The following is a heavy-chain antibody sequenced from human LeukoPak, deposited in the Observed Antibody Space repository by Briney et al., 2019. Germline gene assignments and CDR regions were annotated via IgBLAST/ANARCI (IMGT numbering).Heavy chain of an antibody. D-gene: IGHD5-24*01. CDR3: VNRDGGWLQSSGMDV. CDR1: GFTFSTYG. V-gene: IGHV3-30*03. Sequence: GGSLRLSCAASGFTFSTYGMNWVRQAPGKGLEWVAVISYGGRNKYYGDSVKGRFTISRDNSKNTLYLQMHSLRAEDTAIYYCVNRDGGWLQSSGMDVWGQGTAVTVSS. CDR2: ISYGGRNK. J-gene: IGHJ6*02.